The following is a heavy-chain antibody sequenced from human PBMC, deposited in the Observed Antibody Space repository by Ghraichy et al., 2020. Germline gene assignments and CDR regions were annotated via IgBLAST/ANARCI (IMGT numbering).Heavy chain of an antibody. D-gene: IGHD6-13*01. CDR2: INPNSGGT. CDR1: GYTFTGYY. V-gene: IGHV1-2*02. CDR3: ARDLGDVAAAGTVWFDP. J-gene: IGHJ5*02. Sequence: ASVKVSCKASGYTFTGYYMHWVRQAPGQGLEWMGWINPNSGGTNYAQKFQGRVTMTRDTSISTAYMELSRLRSDDTAVYYCARDLGDVAAAGTVWFDPWGQGTLVTVSS.